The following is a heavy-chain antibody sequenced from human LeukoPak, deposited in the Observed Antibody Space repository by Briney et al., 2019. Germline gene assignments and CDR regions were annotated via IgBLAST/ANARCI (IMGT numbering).Heavy chain of an antibody. J-gene: IGHJ4*02. CDR3: AKVDIFLSYYFDY. V-gene: IGHV3-23*01. CDR1: GFTFNSFA. CDR2: ISGSGGGT. D-gene: IGHD3-9*01. Sequence: PGGSLRLSCVASGFTFNSFALSWVRQAPGKGLEWVSGISGSGGGTFYADPVKGRFTISRDNSKNTLYLQMNSLRAEDTAVYYCAKVDIFLSYYFDYWGQGTLVTVSS.